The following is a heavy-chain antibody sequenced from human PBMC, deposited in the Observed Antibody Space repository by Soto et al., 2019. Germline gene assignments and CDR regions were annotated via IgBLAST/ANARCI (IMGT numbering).Heavy chain of an antibody. CDR2: IYPGDSDT. CDR3: ARRTVARALSPTTFYYSGMDV. J-gene: IGHJ6*02. D-gene: IGHD6-19*01. Sequence: IPGKGLEWMGIIYPGDSDTRYSPSFQGQVTISADKSISTAYLQWSSLKASDTAMYYCARRTVARALSPTTFYYSGMDVWGQGTTVTVSS. V-gene: IGHV5-51*01.